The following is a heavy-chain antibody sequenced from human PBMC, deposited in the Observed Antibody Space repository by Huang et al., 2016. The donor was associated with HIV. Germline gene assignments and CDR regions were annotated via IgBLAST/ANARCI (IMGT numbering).Heavy chain of an antibody. CDR2: MSHKSGNT. J-gene: IGHJ4*02. V-gene: IGHV1-8*03. Sequence: QVQLVQSGAEVKKPGASVKVSCKAAGFNFNNYDFNWVRQACGQGLEWMGWMSHKSGNTGDAQKFQGRVTITRNTSITTAYMELRSLRSEDTAVYYCARARGFLYDSTGYYSRYYFDSWGQGTLVTISS. CDR3: ARARGFLYDSTGYYSRYYFDS. D-gene: IGHD3-22*01. CDR1: GFNFNNYD.